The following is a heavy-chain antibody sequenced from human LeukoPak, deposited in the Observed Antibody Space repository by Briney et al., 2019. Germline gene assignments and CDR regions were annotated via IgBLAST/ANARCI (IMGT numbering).Heavy chain of an antibody. Sequence: GGSLRLSCAASGFTFSSYAMHWVRQAPGKGLEWVAVISYDGSNKYYADSVKGRFTISRDNSKNTLYLQMSSLRAEDTAVYYCAKAVYYYDSSGYSGVRYFDYWGQGTLVTVSS. V-gene: IGHV3-30*04. CDR3: AKAVYYYDSSGYSGVRYFDY. CDR2: ISYDGSNK. CDR1: GFTFSSYA. J-gene: IGHJ4*02. D-gene: IGHD3-22*01.